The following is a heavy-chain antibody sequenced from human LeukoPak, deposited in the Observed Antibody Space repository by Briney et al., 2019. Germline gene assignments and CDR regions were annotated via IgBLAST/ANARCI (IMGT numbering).Heavy chain of an antibody. CDR1: GGSISSTSYY. V-gene: IGHV4-39*07. J-gene: IGHJ4*02. CDR2: ISYSGST. CDR3: ARGAPRRYSSSWPPYFDY. Sequence: KPSETLSLTCTVSGGSISSTSYYWGWIRQPPEKGLEWIGSISYSGSTYYNPSLKSRVTISVDTSKNQFSLKLSSVTAADTAVYYCARGAPRRYSSSWPPYFDYWGQGTLVTVSS. D-gene: IGHD6-13*01.